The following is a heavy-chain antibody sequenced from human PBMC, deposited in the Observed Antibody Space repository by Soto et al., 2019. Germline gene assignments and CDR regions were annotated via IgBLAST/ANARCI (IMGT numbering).Heavy chain of an antibody. J-gene: IGHJ6*02. CDR2: MSYGGSNK. CDR3: ARDQKGGLCGGGSCLSLDGMDV. V-gene: IGHV3-30-3*01. Sequence: QVHLVESGGGVVQPGRSLRLSCTASGFNFSKYSIHWVRQAPGKGLEWVAVMSYGGSNKYYADSVKGRFTISRDNSKNTLYVQMNSLRAEDTVMYYCARDQKGGLCGGGSCLSLDGMDVWGQGTTVTVS. CDR1: GFNFSKYS. D-gene: IGHD2-15*01.